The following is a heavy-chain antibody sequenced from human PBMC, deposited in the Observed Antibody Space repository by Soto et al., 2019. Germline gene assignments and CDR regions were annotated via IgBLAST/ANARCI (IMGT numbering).Heavy chain of an antibody. CDR3: ARDRAAAGSFVY. D-gene: IGHD6-13*01. CDR1: VATFSSYT. V-gene: IGHV1-69*04. Sequence: SVKVSGKASVATFSSYTISWVRQAPGQGLEWMGRIIPILGIANYAQKFQGRVTITADKSTSTAYMELSSLRSEDTAVYYCARDRAAAGSFVYWGQGTLANASS. CDR2: IIPILGIA. J-gene: IGHJ4*02.